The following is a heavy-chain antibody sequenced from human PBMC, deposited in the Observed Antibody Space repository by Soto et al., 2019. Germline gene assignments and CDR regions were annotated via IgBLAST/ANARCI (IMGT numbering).Heavy chain of an antibody. Sequence: HPGGSLRLSCAGSGFTFSNYAMTWVRQAPGKGLEWVSTTRSNGEYTYYADSVKGRFTVSRDNSQNALFLEMSSLRAEDTAVYYCAKESMGVEVSASRANGMDVWGKGPRSPSPQ. J-gene: IGHJ6*01. D-gene: IGHD2-2*01. CDR1: GFTFSNYA. CDR2: TRSNGEYT. V-gene: IGHV3-23*01. CDR3: AKESMGVEVSASRANGMDV.